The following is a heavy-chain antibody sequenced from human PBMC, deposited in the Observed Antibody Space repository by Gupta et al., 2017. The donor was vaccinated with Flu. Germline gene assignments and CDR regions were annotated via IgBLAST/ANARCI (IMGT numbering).Heavy chain of an antibody. CDR2: INHSGST. J-gene: IGHJ6*02. CDR1: GGSFSGYY. CDR3: ARGSGSYYYGMDV. Sequence: QVQLQQWGAGLLKPSETLSLTCAVYGGSFSGYYWSWIRQPPGKGLEWIGEINHSGSTNYNPSLKSRVTISVDTSKNQFSLKLSSVTAADTAVYYCARGSGSYYYGMDVWGQGTTVTVSS. V-gene: IGHV4-34*01. D-gene: IGHD3-10*01.